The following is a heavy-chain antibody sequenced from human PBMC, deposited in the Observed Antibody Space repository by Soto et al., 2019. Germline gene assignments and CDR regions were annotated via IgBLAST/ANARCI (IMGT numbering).Heavy chain of an antibody. CDR3: ARVPSSSYHYFDY. Sequence: GGSLRLSCAASGFTFSIYAMSWFRQAPGKGLEWVSAISGSGGSTYYADSVKGRFTISRDNSKNTLYLQMSSLRAEDTAVYYCARVPSSSYHYFDYWGQGTLVTVSS. V-gene: IGHV3-23*01. J-gene: IGHJ4*02. CDR1: GFTFSIYA. D-gene: IGHD6-13*01. CDR2: ISGSGGST.